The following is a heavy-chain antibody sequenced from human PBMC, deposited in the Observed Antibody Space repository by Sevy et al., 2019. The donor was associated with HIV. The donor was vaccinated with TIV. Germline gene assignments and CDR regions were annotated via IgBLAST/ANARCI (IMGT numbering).Heavy chain of an antibody. D-gene: IGHD3-9*01. V-gene: IGHV4-59*13. CDR3: ARAQGDYDILTGYYRPWYFDY. CDR1: GGSISSYY. J-gene: IGHJ4*02. Sequence: SETLSLTCTVSGGSISSYYWSWIRQPPGKGLEWIGYIYYSGSNNYNPSLKSRVTISVDTYKNQFSLKLSFVTAADKAGYYCARAQGDYDILTGYYRPWYFDYWGQGTLVTVSS. CDR2: IYYSGSN.